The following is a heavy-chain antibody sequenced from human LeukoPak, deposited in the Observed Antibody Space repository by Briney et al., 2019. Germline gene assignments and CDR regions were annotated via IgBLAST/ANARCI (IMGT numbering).Heavy chain of an antibody. V-gene: IGHV4-4*02. J-gene: IGHJ4*02. CDR1: GGSISSDIW. Sequence: PSGTLSLTCAVSGGSISSDIWWSWVRQPPGKGLEWIAEIHHSGSTNYNPSLKSRVVISVDKSTNQFSLKLSSLTAADTAVYYCARNGYYSLEYWGQGTLVTVSS. CDR3: ARNGYYSLEY. D-gene: IGHD4-17*01. CDR2: IHHSGST.